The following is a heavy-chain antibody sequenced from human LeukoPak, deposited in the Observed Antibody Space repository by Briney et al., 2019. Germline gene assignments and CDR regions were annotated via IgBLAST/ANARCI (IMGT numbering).Heavy chain of an antibody. Sequence: PGRSLRLSCAASGFTFSSYAMHWVRQAPGKGLEWVAVIWYDGSNKYYADSVKGRFTISRDNSKNTLYLQMNSLRAEDTAVYYCAREAVAVGAFDIWGRGTMVTVSS. V-gene: IGHV3-33*08. CDR2: IWYDGSNK. CDR1: GFTFSSYA. J-gene: IGHJ3*02. D-gene: IGHD6-19*01. CDR3: AREAVAVGAFDI.